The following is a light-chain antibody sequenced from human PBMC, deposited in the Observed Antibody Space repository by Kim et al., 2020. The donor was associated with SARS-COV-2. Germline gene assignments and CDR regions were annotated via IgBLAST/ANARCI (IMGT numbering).Light chain of an antibody. J-gene: IGLJ1*01. Sequence: SYELTQPPSVSVSPGQTARITCSGDALPKQYAYWYQQKPGQAPVLLIYKDSERPSGIPERFSGSSSGTTVTLTISGVQAEDAADYFCQSVDSSGTYYVFG. V-gene: IGLV3-25*03. CDR1: ALPKQY. CDR2: KDS. CDR3: QSVDSSGTYYV.